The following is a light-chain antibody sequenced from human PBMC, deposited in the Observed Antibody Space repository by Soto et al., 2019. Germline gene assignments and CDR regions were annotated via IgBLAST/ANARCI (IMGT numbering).Light chain of an antibody. Sequence: ATRMTQSPSSLSASTGDRVTITCRASQGISSYLAWYQQKPGKAPKLLIYAASTLQSGGPSRFSGSGSGTDFTLTISCLQSEDFATYYCQQYYSYPFTFGPGTKVDIK. V-gene: IGKV1-8*01. CDR3: QQYYSYPFT. CDR2: AAS. J-gene: IGKJ3*01. CDR1: QGISSY.